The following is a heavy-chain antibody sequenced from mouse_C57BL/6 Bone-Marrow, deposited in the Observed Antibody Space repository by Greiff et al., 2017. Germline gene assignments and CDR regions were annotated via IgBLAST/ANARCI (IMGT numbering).Heavy chain of an antibody. CDR3: TRDLFYAMDY. J-gene: IGHJ4*01. CDR2: ISSGGDYI. CDR1: GFTFSSYA. D-gene: IGHD6-2*01. Sequence: EVHLVESGEGLVKPGGSLKLSCAASGFTFSSYAMSWVRQTPEKRLEWVAYISSGGDYIYYADPVKGRFTISRDNARNTLYLQMSSLKAEDTAMYYCTRDLFYAMDYWGQGTSVTVAS. V-gene: IGHV5-9-1*02.